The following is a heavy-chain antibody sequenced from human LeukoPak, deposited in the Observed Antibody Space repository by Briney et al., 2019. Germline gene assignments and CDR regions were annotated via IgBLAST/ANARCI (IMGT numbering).Heavy chain of an antibody. CDR2: IYSSGST. D-gene: IGHD4-17*01. CDR1: GGSISSYY. J-gene: IGHJ3*02. CDR3: AGSTVTTYQDAFDI. Sequence: SETLSLTCTVSGGSISSYYWSWIRQPAGKGLEWIGRIYSSGSTNYNPSLKSRVTMSVDTSKNQFSLKLSSVTATDTAVYYCAGSTVTTYQDAFDIWGQGTMVAVSS. V-gene: IGHV4-4*07.